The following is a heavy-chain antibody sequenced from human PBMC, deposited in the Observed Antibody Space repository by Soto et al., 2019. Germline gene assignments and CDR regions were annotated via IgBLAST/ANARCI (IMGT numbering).Heavy chain of an antibody. V-gene: IGHV4-31*03. Sequence: SETLSLTCSVSGGSISTVCQYWTWIRQPPGKGMEWIGSIYHTGSTYYSKSLRSRLTMSVDTSKSQFSLRLSSVTAADKAVYYCARAPGTLRSRNCDYCGQGSLVPVSS. J-gene: IGHJ4*02. CDR1: GGSISTVCQY. CDR2: IYHTGST. D-gene: IGHD1-26*01. CDR3: ARAPGTLRSRNCDY.